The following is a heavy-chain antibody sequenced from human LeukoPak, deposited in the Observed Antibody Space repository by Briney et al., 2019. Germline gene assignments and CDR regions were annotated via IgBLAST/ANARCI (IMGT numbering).Heavy chain of an antibody. CDR2: IVVGSGNT. CDR3: AATDYDFWSGFGWSDP. J-gene: IGHJ5*02. Sequence: SVKVSCKASGFTFTSSAMQWVRQARGQRLEWIGWIVVGSGNTNYAQKFQERVTITRDMSTSTPYMELSSLRSEDTAVYYCAATDYDFWSGFGWSDPWGQGTLVTVSS. D-gene: IGHD3-3*01. CDR1: GFTFTSSA. V-gene: IGHV1-58*02.